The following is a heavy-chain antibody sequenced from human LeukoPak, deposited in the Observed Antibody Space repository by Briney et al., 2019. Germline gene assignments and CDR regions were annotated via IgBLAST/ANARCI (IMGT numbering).Heavy chain of an antibody. CDR1: GFTFDDYA. D-gene: IGHD2-15*01. V-gene: IGHV3-9*01. CDR2: ISWNSGSI. Sequence: PGGSLRLSCAASGFTFDDYAMHWVRPAPGKGLGWVSGISWNSGSIGYADSVKGRFTISRDNAKNSLYLQMNSLRAEDTALYYCAKDSAHCSGGSCYFDYWGQGTLVTVSS. J-gene: IGHJ4*02. CDR3: AKDSAHCSGGSCYFDY.